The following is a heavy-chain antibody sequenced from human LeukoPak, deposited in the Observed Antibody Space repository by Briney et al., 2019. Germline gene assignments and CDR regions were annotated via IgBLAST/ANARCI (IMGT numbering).Heavy chain of an antibody. D-gene: IGHD5-18*01. CDR2: ISSSSSSI. J-gene: IGHJ4*02. CDR1: GFTFSSYN. CDR3: ARASGDIVETATMGSY. V-gene: IGHV3-21*01. Sequence: PGGSLRLSCAASGFTFSSYNMNWVRQAPGKGLEWVSSISSSSSSIYYADSVKGRFTISRDNAKNSLYLQMNSLRAEDTAVYYCARASGDIVETATMGSYWGQGTLVTVSS.